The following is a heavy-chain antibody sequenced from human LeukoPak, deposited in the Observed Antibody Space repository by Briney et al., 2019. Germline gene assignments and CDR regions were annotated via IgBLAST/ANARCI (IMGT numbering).Heavy chain of an antibody. CDR2: TQYDGTNN. CDR3: VKVISPCRTGVSPEVTS. Sequence: GGSMRLSCAASGFTFSNYGMHWVRQVPGKGLEWVAFTQYDGTNNYYADSVKSRFTISRDNSKNPLYLQLHTPRAEATAVYHCVKVISPCRTGVSPEVTSSGQGTLVTVSS. J-gene: IGHJ5*02. D-gene: IGHD4-23*01. V-gene: IGHV3-30*02. CDR1: GFTFSNYG.